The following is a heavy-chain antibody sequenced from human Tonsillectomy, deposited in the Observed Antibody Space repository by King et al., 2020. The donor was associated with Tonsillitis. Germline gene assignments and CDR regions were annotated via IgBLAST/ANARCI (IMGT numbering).Heavy chain of an antibody. V-gene: IGHV3-23*04. CDR1: GFTFSSFA. D-gene: IGHD3-3*01. J-gene: IGHJ6*03. Sequence: VQLVESGGGLVQPGGSLRLSCAASGFTFSSFAMPWVRQAPGKGLEWVSSISDSAGGTYYADSVNGRFTISIDNSKNTLYLQVNGLRAEDTAVYYCAKLLRSGYHLYYMDVWGKGTTVTVSS. CDR3: AKLLRSGYHLYYMDV. CDR2: ISDSAGGT.